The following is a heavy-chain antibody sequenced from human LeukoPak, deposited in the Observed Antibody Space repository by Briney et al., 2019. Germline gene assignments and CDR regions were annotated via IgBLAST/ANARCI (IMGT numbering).Heavy chain of an antibody. CDR1: GGSISSSY. D-gene: IGHD5-18*01. CDR2: IYISGST. Sequence: TSETLSLTCTVSGGSISSSYWSWIRQPAGKGLEWIGRIYISGSTNYDPSLKSRVTMSVDTSKNQFSLRLSSVTAEDTAVYYCARVDTAMEAPYYFDYWGQGTLVTVSS. V-gene: IGHV4-4*07. J-gene: IGHJ4*02. CDR3: ARVDTAMEAPYYFDY.